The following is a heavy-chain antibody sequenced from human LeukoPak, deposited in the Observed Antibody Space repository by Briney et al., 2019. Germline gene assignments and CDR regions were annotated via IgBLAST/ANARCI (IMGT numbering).Heavy chain of an antibody. Sequence: GASVKVSCKASGYTFTSYGISWVRQAPGQGLEWMGWISAYNGNTNYAQKLQGRVTMTTDTSTSTAYMELRSLRSDDTAVYYCARGDIVVVPADGAFDIWGQGTMVTVSS. CDR1: GYTFTSYG. CDR3: ARGDIVVVPADGAFDI. CDR2: ISAYNGNT. D-gene: IGHD2-2*01. J-gene: IGHJ3*02. V-gene: IGHV1-18*01.